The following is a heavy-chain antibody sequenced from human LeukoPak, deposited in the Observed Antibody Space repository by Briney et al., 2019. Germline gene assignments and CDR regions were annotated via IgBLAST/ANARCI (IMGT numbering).Heavy chain of an antibody. D-gene: IGHD2-2*01. J-gene: IGHJ1*01. CDR3: ATATQPRGYFLH. Sequence: ASVKVSCKASGYTFTTYSLAWVRHAPGQSLEWMGWISVNNGGTNYAQSFQGRVTLTRDTSTNTAYLELRSLRSDDTAIIYCATATQPRGYFLHWGQGTLVTVSS. CDR1: GYTFTTYS. V-gene: IGHV1-18*01. CDR2: ISVNNGGT.